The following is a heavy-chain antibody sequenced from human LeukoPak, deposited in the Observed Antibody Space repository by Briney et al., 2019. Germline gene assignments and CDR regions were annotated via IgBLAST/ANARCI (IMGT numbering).Heavy chain of an antibody. Sequence: ASVKVSCKASGGTFSSYTINWVRQAPGHGLEWMGGIIPIFGTANYAQKFQGRVTITADESTSTAYMELSSQRSEDTAVYYCARGVAGSPSYYYGMDVWGQGTTVTVSS. V-gene: IGHV1-69*13. D-gene: IGHD6-19*01. CDR2: IIPIFGTA. CDR3: ARGVAGSPSYYYGMDV. CDR1: GGTFSSYT. J-gene: IGHJ6*02.